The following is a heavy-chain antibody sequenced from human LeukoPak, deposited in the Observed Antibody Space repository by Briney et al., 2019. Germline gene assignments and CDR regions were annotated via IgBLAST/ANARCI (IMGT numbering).Heavy chain of an antibody. CDR3: ARLDYYDSSGHNRDFDY. CDR2: INPSGGST. Sequence: GASVKVSCKASGYTFTSYYMHWVRQAPGQGLEWIGIINPSGGSTSYAQKFQGRVTMTRDTSTSTVYMELSSLRSEDTAVYYCARLDYYDSSGHNRDFDYWGQGSLVTVSS. J-gene: IGHJ4*02. D-gene: IGHD3-22*01. V-gene: IGHV1-46*01. CDR1: GYTFTSYY.